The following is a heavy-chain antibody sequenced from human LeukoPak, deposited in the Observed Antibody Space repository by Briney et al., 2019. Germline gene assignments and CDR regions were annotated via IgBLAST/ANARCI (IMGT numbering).Heavy chain of an antibody. D-gene: IGHD1-26*01. CDR1: GFTFRSYA. V-gene: IGHV3-30-3*01. CDR2: ISYDGNTK. Sequence: TGGSLRLSCAASGFTFRSYAMHWVRQAPGRGLEWVAIISYDGNTKDYADSVWGRFTISRDNSKSTLYLQMNSLRAEDTALYYCARDKVGAAQTYFDYWGQGTLITVSS. J-gene: IGHJ4*02. CDR3: ARDKVGAAQTYFDY.